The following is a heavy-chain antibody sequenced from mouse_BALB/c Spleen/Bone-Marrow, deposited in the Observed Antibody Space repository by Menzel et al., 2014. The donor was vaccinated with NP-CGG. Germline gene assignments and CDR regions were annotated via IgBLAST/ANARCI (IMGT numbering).Heavy chain of an antibody. V-gene: IGHV1-15*01. CDR3: TRREAYYRYDGDFDY. J-gene: IGHJ2*01. D-gene: IGHD2-14*01. Sequence: QVQLQQSGAELVRPGASVTLSCKALGYTFTDXEXHWVXQTPXXGLEWIXAIDXXXTGTACNQKFKGKATLIADKSSSTAYMELRSLTSEDSAVYYCTRREAYYRYDGDFDYWGQGTTLTVSS. CDR1: GYTFTDXE. CDR2: IDXXXTGT.